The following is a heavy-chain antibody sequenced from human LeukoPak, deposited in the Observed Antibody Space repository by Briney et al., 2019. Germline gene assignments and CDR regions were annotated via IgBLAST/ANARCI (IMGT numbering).Heavy chain of an antibody. D-gene: IGHD3-10*01. CDR1: GGSFSGYY. J-gene: IGHJ5*02. CDR3: ARRGYYGSGSYHA. CDR2: INHSGST. Sequence: SETLSLTCAVYGGSFSGYYWSWIRQPPGKGLEWIGEINHSGSTNYNPSLKSRVTISVDTSKNQFSLKLSSVTAADTAVYCCARRGYYGSGSYHAWGQGTLVTVSS. V-gene: IGHV4-34*01.